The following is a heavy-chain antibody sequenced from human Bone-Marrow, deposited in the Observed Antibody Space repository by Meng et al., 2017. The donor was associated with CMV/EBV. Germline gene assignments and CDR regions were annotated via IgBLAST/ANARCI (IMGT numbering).Heavy chain of an antibody. CDR2: IVVGSGNT. J-gene: IGHJ4*02. CDR1: GFTFTSSA. D-gene: IGHD2-2*03. Sequence: SVKVSCKASGFTFTSSAVQWVRQARGQRLEWIGWIVVGSGNTNYAQKFQERVTITRDMSASTAYMELSSLRSEDTAVYYCARDLMDVAAAFDFWGQGTLVTVSS. CDR3: ARDLMDVAAAFDF. V-gene: IGHV1-58*01.